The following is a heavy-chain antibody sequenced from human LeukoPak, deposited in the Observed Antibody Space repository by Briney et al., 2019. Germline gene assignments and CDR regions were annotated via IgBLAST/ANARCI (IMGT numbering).Heavy chain of an antibody. V-gene: IGHV3-30*18. CDR2: ISYDGSNK. CDR1: GFTFSSYG. Sequence: GGSLRLSCAASGFTFSSYGMHWVRQAPGKGLEWVAVISYDGSNKYYADSVKGRFTISRDNSKNTLYLQMNSLRAEDTAVYYCAKPHGSSDFDYWGQGTLVTVSS. J-gene: IGHJ4*02. CDR3: AKPHGSSDFDY. D-gene: IGHD6-6*01.